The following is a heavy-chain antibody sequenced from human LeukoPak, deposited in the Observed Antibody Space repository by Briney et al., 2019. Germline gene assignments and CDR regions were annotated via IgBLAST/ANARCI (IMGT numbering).Heavy chain of an antibody. J-gene: IGHJ4*02. V-gene: IGHV3-53*01. CDR2: FYVGGAT. CDR1: GFTVSSDH. CDR3: ARGDGYNFFDY. D-gene: IGHD5-24*01. Sequence: GGSLRLSCAASGFTVSSDHMSWVRQAPGKGLEWVSAFYVGGATYYADSVKGRFTISRDNSENTLYLQMKSLRAEDTAVYYCARGDGYNFFDYWGQGTLVTVSS.